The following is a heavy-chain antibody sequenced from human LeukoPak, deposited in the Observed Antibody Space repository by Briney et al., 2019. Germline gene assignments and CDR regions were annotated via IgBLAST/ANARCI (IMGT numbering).Heavy chain of an antibody. CDR2: IYYSGST. D-gene: IGHD6-13*01. Sequence: PSETLSLTCTVSGGSISSYYWSWIRQPPGKGLEWIGYIYYSGSTNYNPSLKSRVTISVDTSKNQFSLKLSSVTAADTAVYYCARAVAAAGTPFDYWGQGTLVTVSS. CDR3: ARAVAAAGTPFDY. V-gene: IGHV4-59*08. CDR1: GGSISSYY. J-gene: IGHJ4*02.